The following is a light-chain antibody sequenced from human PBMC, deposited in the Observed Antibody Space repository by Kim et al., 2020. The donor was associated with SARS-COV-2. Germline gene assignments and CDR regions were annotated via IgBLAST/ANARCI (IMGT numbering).Light chain of an antibody. J-gene: IGKJ1*01. V-gene: IGKV3-15*01. CDR3: QQYNNRPKT. CDR2: GAS. CDR1: ESVRSN. Sequence: VSPGEGATRSCRASESVRSNLAWYQQKLGQAPRLLIYGASTRATGIPAKFSGSGSGTEFTLRISSLQSEDVAIYFCQQYNNRPKTFGQGTKVDIK.